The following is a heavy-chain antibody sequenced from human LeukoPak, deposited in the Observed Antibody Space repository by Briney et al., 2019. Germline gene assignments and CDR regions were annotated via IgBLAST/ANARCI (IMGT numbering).Heavy chain of an antibody. CDR2: IYTSGST. J-gene: IGHJ4*02. CDR1: GDSISSHY. Sequence: SETLSLTCTVSGDSISSHYWSWIRQPAGKGLEWIGRIYTSGSTNYNPSLKSRVTISVDKSKNQFSLKLSSVTAADTAVYYCARSEVTTGLFDYWGQGTLVTVSS. D-gene: IGHD4-11*01. V-gene: IGHV4-4*07. CDR3: ARSEVTTGLFDY.